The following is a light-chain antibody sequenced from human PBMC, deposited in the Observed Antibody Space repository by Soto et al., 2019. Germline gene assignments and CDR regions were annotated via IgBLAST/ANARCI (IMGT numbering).Light chain of an antibody. CDR3: SSYTSSSTPNWV. J-gene: IGLJ3*02. Sequence: QSVLAQPASVSGSPGQSITISCTGTSSDVGGYNYVSWYQQHPGKAPKLMIYDVSNRPSGVSNRFSGSKSGNTASLTISGLQAEDEADYYCSSYTSSSTPNWVFGGVTKVPVL. CDR2: DVS. CDR1: SSDVGGYNY. V-gene: IGLV2-14*01.